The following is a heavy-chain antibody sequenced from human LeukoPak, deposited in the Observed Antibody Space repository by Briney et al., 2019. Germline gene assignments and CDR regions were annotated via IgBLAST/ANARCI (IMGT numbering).Heavy chain of an antibody. V-gene: IGHV3-48*03. D-gene: IGHD3-10*01. CDR2: ISSSGSTI. CDR1: GFTFSSYE. Sequence: GGSLRLSCAASGFTFSSYEMNWVRQAPGKGLEWVSYISSSGSTIYYADSVKGRFTISRDNAKNSLYLQMNSLRAEDTAVYFCARSPTQFGEAPLFDFWGQGTLVTVSS. J-gene: IGHJ4*02. CDR3: ARSPTQFGEAPLFDF.